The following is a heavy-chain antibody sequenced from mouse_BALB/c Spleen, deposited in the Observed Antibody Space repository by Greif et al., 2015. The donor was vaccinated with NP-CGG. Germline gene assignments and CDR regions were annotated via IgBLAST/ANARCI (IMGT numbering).Heavy chain of an antibody. D-gene: IGHD3-2*02. CDR1: GDSITSGY. CDR2: ISYSGST. Sequence: EVQLQQSGPSLVKPSQTLSLTCSVTGDSITSGYWNWIRKFPGNKLEYMGYISYSGSTYYNPSLKSRISITRDTSKNQYYLQLNSVTTEDTATYYCAGSPWQAFYAMDYWGQGTSVTVSS. CDR3: AGSPWQAFYAMDY. J-gene: IGHJ4*01. V-gene: IGHV3-8*02.